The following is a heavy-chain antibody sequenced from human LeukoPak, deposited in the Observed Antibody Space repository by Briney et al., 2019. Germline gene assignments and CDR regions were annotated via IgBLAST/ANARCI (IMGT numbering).Heavy chain of an antibody. CDR1: GGSFDSKY. CDR3: VNYIRKVHYSLDV. J-gene: IGHJ6*03. Sequence: SETLSLTCSVSGGSFDSKYWSWIRQPPGKGLEWIGYIYTSGSTNFNPSLRSRVAMSLDTSKHQFSLKVYSVTAADTAVYYCVNYIRKVHYSLDVWGKGTTVIVSS. CDR2: IYTSGST. V-gene: IGHV4-4*09. D-gene: IGHD4-11*01.